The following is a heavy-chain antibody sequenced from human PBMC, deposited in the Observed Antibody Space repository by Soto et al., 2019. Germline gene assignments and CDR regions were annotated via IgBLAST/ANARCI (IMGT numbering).Heavy chain of an antibody. CDR2: IYAGGST. V-gene: IGHV3-66*01. D-gene: IGHD3-10*01. J-gene: IGHJ1*01. Sequence: EVQLVESGGGLVQPGGSLRLSCAASGFTVSSNYMSWVRQAPGKGLEWVSVIYAGGSTYYADSVKGRFTISRDNSKNTLYLQMNSLRAEDTAVYYCARDMVRGPYPEYFQHWGQGTLVTVSS. CDR1: GFTVSSNY. CDR3: ARDMVRGPYPEYFQH.